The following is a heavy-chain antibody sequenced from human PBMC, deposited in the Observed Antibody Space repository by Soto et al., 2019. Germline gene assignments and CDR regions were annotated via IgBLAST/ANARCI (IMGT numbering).Heavy chain of an antibody. V-gene: IGHV3-23*01. CDR2: IIASGGRT. Sequence: GGSLRLSCAASGFTFSSYAMSWVRQAPGKGLEWVSGIIASGGRTYYADSVRGRFIISRDNSKNTLYLQMNSLRVEDTAIYFCAKSSQPPRTASAPWGQGTLVTVSS. CDR3: AKSSQPPRTASAP. D-gene: IGHD2-21*02. CDR1: GFTFSSYA. J-gene: IGHJ5*02.